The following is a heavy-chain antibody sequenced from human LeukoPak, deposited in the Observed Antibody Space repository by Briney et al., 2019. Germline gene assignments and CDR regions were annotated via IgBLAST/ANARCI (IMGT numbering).Heavy chain of an antibody. J-gene: IGHJ5*02. D-gene: IGHD3-10*01. CDR3: AKDLMRDRWFGES. CDR2: IRFDGDDK. CDR1: GFPFSYFG. V-gene: IGHV3-30*02. Sequence: GRSLRLSCAASGFPFSYFGMHWVRQAPGKGLEWVAFIRFDGDDKFYADSVKGRFTISKDTSRNTLYLQMNSLRAEDTAVYYCAKDLMRDRWFGESWGQGTLVTVSS.